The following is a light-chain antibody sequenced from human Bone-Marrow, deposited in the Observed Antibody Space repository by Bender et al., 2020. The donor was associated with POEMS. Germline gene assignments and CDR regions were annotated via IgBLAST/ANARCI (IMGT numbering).Light chain of an antibody. CDR3: QSYDASDLNWV. CDR2: INN. Sequence: QSVLTQPPSASGTPGQRVTISCSGSSSNIGTNPVNWYQQLPGTAPKLLIYINNQRPSGVPDRFSGSIDTSSNSAFLSISGLKTEDEADYYCQSYDASDLNWVFGGGTKLTVL. J-gene: IGLJ3*02. V-gene: IGLV1-44*01. CDR1: SSNIGTNP.